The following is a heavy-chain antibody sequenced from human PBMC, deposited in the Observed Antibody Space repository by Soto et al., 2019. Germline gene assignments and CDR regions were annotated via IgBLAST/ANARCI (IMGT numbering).Heavy chain of an antibody. CDR3: ARRYGSAIDY. J-gene: IGHJ4*02. D-gene: IGHD1-26*01. Sequence: VQLPESGPGLVKPSETLSLTCTVSGGTISSWYWSWIRQPPGKGLEWIGYIYYSGSTNCNPSLKSRVTISVDTSKNQFYLKLSSVTAADTAVYYCARRYGSAIDYWGQGTLVNVSS. V-gene: IGHV4-59*08. CDR1: GGTISSWY. CDR2: IYYSGST.